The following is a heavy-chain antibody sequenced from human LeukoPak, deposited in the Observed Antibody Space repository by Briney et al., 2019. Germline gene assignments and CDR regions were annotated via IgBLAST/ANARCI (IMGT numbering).Heavy chain of an antibody. V-gene: IGHV4-34*01. J-gene: IGHJ4*02. CDR2: INRSGST. D-gene: IGHD3-10*01. CDR1: GGSFSGYY. Sequence: SETLSLTCAVYGGSFSGYYWSWIRQPPGKGLEWIGEINRSGSTSYNPSLKSRVTISVDTSKNQFSLKLSSVTAADTAVYYCARLLYGSGSYSNIFDSWGQGTLVTVSS. CDR3: ARLLYGSGSYSNIFDS.